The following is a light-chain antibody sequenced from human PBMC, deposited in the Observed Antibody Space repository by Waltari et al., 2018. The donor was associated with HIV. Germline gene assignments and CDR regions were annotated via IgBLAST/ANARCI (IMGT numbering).Light chain of an antibody. Sequence: EIVLTQSPATLSLSPGERATLSCRASQSVSSYLAWYQHKPGQAPRLLIYDASNRATGIPARFSGSGSGTDSTLTISSLEPEDFAVYYCQQRGDWPTFGGGTKVDIK. J-gene: IGKJ4*01. V-gene: IGKV3-11*01. CDR2: DAS. CDR3: QQRGDWPT. CDR1: QSVSSY.